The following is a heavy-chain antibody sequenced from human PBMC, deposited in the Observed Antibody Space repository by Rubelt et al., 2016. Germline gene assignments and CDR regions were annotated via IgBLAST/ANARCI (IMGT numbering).Heavy chain of an antibody. J-gene: IGHJ4*02. V-gene: IGHV3-23*04. CDR3: ARVEDLHYYFDY. CDR2: ISGSGGST. CDR1: GFTFSSYA. D-gene: IGHD5-24*01. Sequence: VQLVESGGGVVQPGGSLRLSCAASGFTFSSYAMSWVRQAPGKGLEWVSAISGSGGSTYYAVSLKGRFTISRDNAKNSLYLQMNSLRAEDTAVDYCARVEDLHYYFDYWGQGTLGTVSS.